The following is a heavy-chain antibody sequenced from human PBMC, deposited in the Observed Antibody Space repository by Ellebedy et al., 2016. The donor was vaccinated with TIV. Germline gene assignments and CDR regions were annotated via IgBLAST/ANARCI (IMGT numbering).Heavy chain of an antibody. D-gene: IGHD3-9*01. CDR1: GVSFSGYY. Sequence: SETLSLXCAVYGVSFSGYYWSWVRQSPGKGLEWIGSVYYSGKTYSSPSLKSRVTISVDTSKNHFSLKFNSVTAADTAVYYCARFDWLSQFDYWGQGKLVSVSS. CDR2: VYYSGKT. V-gene: IGHV4-34*01. J-gene: IGHJ4*02. CDR3: ARFDWLSQFDY.